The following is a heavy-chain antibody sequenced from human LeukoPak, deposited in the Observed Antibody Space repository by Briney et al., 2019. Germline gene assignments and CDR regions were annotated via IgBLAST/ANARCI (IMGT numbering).Heavy chain of an antibody. D-gene: IGHD3-22*01. V-gene: IGHV4-4*02. J-gene: IGHJ4*02. CDR1: GGSISSGNW. Sequence: SETLSLTCVVSGGSISSGNWWSWVRQPPGEGLEWIGEVFHSGTTTYNPSLSSRVTMSVDTTKNQFSLKLTSVTASDTAIYYCARNGHYSIDYWGQGTLVTVSS. CDR2: VFHSGTT. CDR3: ARNGHYSIDY.